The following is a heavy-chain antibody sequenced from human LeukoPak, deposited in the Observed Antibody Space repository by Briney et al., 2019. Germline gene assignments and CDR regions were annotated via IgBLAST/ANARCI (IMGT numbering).Heavy chain of an antibody. CDR1: GFTFSSYG. D-gene: IGHD3-10*01. CDR3: AKGTYYYGSTESTGSWYFDL. CDR2: ISYDGSNK. J-gene: IGHJ2*01. Sequence: GGSLRLSCAASGFTFSSYGMHWVRQAPGKGLEWVAVISYDGSNKYYADSVKGRFTISRDNSKNALYLQMNSLRAEDTAVYYCAKGTYYYGSTESTGSWYFDLWGRGTLVTVSS. V-gene: IGHV3-30*18.